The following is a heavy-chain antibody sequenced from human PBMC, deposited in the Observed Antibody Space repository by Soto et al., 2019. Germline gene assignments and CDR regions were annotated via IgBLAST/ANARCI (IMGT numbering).Heavy chain of an antibody. V-gene: IGHV4-59*01. CDR3: AKESGYYGSGSQNWFDP. Sequence: SETLSLTCSVSGGSISTYYWSWIRQPPGKGLEWIGYIYYSGSTNYNPSLKSRVTILVDTSKNQFSLKLSSVTAADTAVYYCAKESGYYGSGSQNWFDPWGQGTLVTV. J-gene: IGHJ5*02. D-gene: IGHD3-10*01. CDR1: GGSISTYY. CDR2: IYYSGST.